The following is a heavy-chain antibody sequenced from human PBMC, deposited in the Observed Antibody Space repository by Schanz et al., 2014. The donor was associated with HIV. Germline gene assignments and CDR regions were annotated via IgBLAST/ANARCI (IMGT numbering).Heavy chain of an antibody. CDR3: ASGNFGWQQKSPYYFDS. CDR1: GGTFSNYA. CDR2: FLPIFGTT. Sequence: QVQLVQSGAEVKKPGSSVKVSCKASGGTFSNYAISWLRQAPGQGLEWMGSFLPIFGTTTYAQTFQNRVTMTADDSTGTAYMELSSLRSDDTAVYFCASGNFGWQQKSPYYFDSWGQGTLVTVSS. V-gene: IGHV1-69*18. J-gene: IGHJ4*02. D-gene: IGHD3-10*01.